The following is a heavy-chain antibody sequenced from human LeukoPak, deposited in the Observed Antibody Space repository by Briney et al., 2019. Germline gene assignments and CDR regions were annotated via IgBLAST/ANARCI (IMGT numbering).Heavy chain of an antibody. V-gene: IGHV3-48*03. D-gene: IGHD6-19*01. CDR3: ASGIAVAANWFDP. Sequence: GGSLRLSCAASGFTFSSYEMKWVRQAPGKGVEGGSYISSSGSTISYADSVKGRFTISRDNAKNSLYLQMNSLRAEDTAVYYCASGIAVAANWFDPWGQGTLVTVSS. J-gene: IGHJ5*02. CDR2: ISSSGSTI. CDR1: GFTFSSYE.